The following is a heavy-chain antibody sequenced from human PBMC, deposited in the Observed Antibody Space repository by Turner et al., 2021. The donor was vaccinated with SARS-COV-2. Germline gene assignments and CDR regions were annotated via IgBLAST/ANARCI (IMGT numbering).Heavy chain of an antibody. CDR3: ARDGGYSGYAYFDY. CDR1: GFTFSSYG. CDR2: IWYDGSNK. Sequence: QVQLVASWGGVVQPGRSLRLSCAASGFTFSSYGMHWVRQAPGKGLEWVAVIWYDGSNKYYADSVKGRFTISRDNSKNTLYLQMNSLRAEDTAVYYCARDGGYSGYAYFDYWGQGTLVTVSS. D-gene: IGHD5-12*01. V-gene: IGHV3-33*01. J-gene: IGHJ4*02.